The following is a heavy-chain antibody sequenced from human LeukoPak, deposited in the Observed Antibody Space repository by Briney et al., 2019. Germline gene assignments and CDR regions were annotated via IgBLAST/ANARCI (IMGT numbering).Heavy chain of an antibody. V-gene: IGHV4-30-4*01. Sequence: PSQTLSLTCTVSGGSISSGDYYWSWIRQPPGKGLEWIGYIYYSGSTYYNPSLKSRVTISVDTSKNQFSLKLSSVTAADTAVYYCARVRLNSSSQHDFDPWGQGTLVTVSS. CDR1: GGSISSGDYY. J-gene: IGHJ5*02. D-gene: IGHD6-13*01. CDR3: ARVRLNSSSQHDFDP. CDR2: IYYSGST.